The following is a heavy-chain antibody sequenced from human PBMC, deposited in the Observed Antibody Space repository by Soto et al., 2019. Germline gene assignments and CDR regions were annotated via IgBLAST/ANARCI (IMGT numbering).Heavy chain of an antibody. CDR3: ARDAITDYGGNSGCYFDY. J-gene: IGHJ4*02. CDR2: ISWDSGTL. D-gene: IGHD4-17*01. V-gene: IGHV3-9*01. CDR1: GFTFDDYA. Sequence: GGSLRLSCAATGFTFDDYAMHWVRQVPGKGLEWISGISWDSGTLGYADSVKGRFIISRDDAKNSLYLQMNSLRAEDTAVYYCARDAITDYGGNSGCYFDYWGQGTLVTVSS.